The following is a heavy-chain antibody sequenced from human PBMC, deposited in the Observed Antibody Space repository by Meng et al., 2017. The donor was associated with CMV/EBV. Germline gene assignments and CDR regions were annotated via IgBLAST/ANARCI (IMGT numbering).Heavy chain of an antibody. CDR2: INPNRGGN. J-gene: IGHJ4*02. D-gene: IGHD6-13*01. Sequence: QVEAVQSGAEVKKPGASVKVYCKASRCTFSGDYMHWVRQAPGQGLEWMGWINPNRGGNTYAQKFQGRATMTRETYISTAYRELRRLRSDDTAVYYCARAGQQQLSKWGQGTLVTVSS. CDR1: RCTFSGDY. CDR3: ARAGQQQLSK. V-gene: IGHV1-2*02.